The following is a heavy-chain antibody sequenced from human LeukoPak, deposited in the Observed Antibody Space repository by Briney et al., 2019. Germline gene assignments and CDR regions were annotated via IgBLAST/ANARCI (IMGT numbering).Heavy chain of an antibody. CDR2: ISSSGSTI. CDR1: GFTFSSYE. CDR3: ARGLHYCSSTSCYAGGIDY. Sequence: GGSLRLSCAASGFTFSSYEMNWVRQAPGKGLEWVSYISSSGSTIYYADSVKGRFTISRDNAKNSLYLQMNSLRAEDTAVYYCARGLHYCSSTSCYAGGIDYWGQGTLVTVSS. J-gene: IGHJ4*02. V-gene: IGHV3-48*03. D-gene: IGHD2-2*01.